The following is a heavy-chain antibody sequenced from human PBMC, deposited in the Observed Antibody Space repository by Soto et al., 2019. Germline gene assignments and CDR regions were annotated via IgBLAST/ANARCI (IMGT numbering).Heavy chain of an antibody. D-gene: IGHD3-10*01. V-gene: IGHV4-30-2*01. CDR3: ARAIGWFGELLGGYYFDY. Sequence: QLQLQESGSGLVKPSQTLSLTCAVSGGSISSGGYSWSWIRQPPGKGLEWIGYFYHSGSTYYNPSLKSRVTISLDRSKNQFSLKLSSVTAADTAVYYCARAIGWFGELLGGYYFDYWGQVTLVTVSS. CDR1: GGSISSGGYS. CDR2: FYHSGST. J-gene: IGHJ4*02.